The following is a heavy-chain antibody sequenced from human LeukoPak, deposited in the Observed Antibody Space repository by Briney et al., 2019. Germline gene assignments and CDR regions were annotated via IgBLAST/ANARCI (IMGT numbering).Heavy chain of an antibody. Sequence: GGSLRLSCAASGFTFDDYAMHWVRQAPGKGLEWVSGMSGTGGTSYYADSAKGRFTISRDNSKSTLDLQMNSLRAEDTAVYYCAKWVPRSLESIYGMDVWGQGTTVIVSS. D-gene: IGHD3-3*01. CDR3: AKWVPRSLESIYGMDV. CDR2: MSGTGGTS. CDR1: GFTFDDYA. V-gene: IGHV3-23*01. J-gene: IGHJ6*02.